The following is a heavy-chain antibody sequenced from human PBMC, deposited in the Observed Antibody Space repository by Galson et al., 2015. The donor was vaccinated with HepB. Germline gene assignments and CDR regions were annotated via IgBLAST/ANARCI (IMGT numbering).Heavy chain of an antibody. V-gene: IGHV3-23*01. J-gene: IGHJ4*02. CDR2: ISGSGGST. Sequence: SLRLSCAASGFTFSSYAMSWVRQAPGKGLEWVSAISGSGGSTYYADSVKGRFTISRDNSKNTLYLQMNSLRAEDTAVYYCAGIYCSSTSCYRGSDYYFDYWGQGTLVTVSS. CDR3: AGIYCSSTSCYRGSDYYFDY. CDR1: GFTFSSYA. D-gene: IGHD2-2*02.